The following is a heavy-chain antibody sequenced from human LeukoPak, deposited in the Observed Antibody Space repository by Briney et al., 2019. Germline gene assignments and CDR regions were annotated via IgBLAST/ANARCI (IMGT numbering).Heavy chain of an antibody. J-gene: IGHJ4*02. V-gene: IGHV3-7*03. Sequence: GGSLKLSCAASGFSFSGYWMTWVRQAPGKGLEWVANIKEDGSEKYYADFVKGRFTIYRDNAKNSLDLQMNSLRAEDTAVYYCARRGSTDYWGQGTLVTVSS. CDR3: ARRGSTDY. D-gene: IGHD2/OR15-2a*01. CDR2: IKEDGSEK. CDR1: GFSFSGYW.